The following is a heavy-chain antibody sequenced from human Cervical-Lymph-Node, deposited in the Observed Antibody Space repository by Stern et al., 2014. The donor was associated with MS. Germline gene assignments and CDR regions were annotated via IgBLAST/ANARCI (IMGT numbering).Heavy chain of an antibody. J-gene: IGHJ6*02. CDR1: GNTFTRYY. D-gene: IGHD6-19*01. Sequence: MQLVESGAEVKKPGASVKVSCKASGNTFTRYYIHWMRQAPGQGLEWMGIINPSAGSTSYAQKFQGKVTMTRDTSTSTVYMELSSLRSEDTAVYYCAREVAGHRLGMMDVWGQGTTVTVSS. V-gene: IGHV1-46*01. CDR3: AREVAGHRLGMMDV. CDR2: INPSAGST.